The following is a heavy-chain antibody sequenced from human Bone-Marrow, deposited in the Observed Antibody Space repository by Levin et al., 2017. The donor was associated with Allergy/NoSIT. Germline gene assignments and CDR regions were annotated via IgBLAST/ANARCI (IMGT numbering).Heavy chain of an antibody. CDR3: ARDKPGIVGSSEAFDI. D-gene: IGHD1-26*01. CDR2: IVPFYGTT. CDR1: GGTSCTDG. Sequence: KISCKASGGTSCTDGITWVRQAPGQGLEWVGEIVPFYGTTTYSQKFRGRVTITAHASTSTVYMDLSSLTSEDTAMYYCARDKPGIVGSSEAFDIWGQGTMVTVSS. V-gene: IGHV1-69*01. J-gene: IGHJ3*02.